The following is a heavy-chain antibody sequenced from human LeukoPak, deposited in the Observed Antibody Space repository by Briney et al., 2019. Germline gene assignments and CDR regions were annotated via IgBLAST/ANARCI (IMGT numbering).Heavy chain of an antibody. CDR2: ISGSGGTT. V-gene: IGHV3-23*01. CDR1: GFTFSSYA. D-gene: IGHD3-22*01. CDR3: AKVVSLYDSSAYHYHFDY. Sequence: PGGSLRLSCAASGFTFSSYAMSWVRQAPGKGLEWVSGISGSGGTTYYADSVKGRFTISRDNSKNTLYLQMNSLRAEDTAVYYCAKVVSLYDSSAYHYHFDYWGQGTLVTVSS. J-gene: IGHJ4*02.